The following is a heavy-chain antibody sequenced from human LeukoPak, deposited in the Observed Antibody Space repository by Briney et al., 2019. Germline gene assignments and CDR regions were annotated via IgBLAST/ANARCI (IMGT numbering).Heavy chain of an antibody. V-gene: IGHV3-64*01. CDR1: GFTFSDHF. CDR2: ISSNGGST. Sequence: GGSLSLSCAVSGFTFSDHFLHWVRQAPGKGLEYVSAISSNGGSTYYANSVKGRFTISRDNSKNTLYLQMGSLRAEDMAVYYCARDALIAAGHYYYYYMDVWGKGTTVTVSS. D-gene: IGHD6-13*01. J-gene: IGHJ6*03. CDR3: ARDALIAAGHYYYYYMDV.